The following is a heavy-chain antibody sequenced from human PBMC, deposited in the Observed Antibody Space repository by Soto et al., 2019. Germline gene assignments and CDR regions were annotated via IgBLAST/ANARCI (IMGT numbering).Heavy chain of an antibody. Sequence: GGSLRLSCAASGFTFSEHFMDWVRQAPGKGLEWVGLIKKKGDKYTTQYAASVRGRFTISRDDSENTLYLQMNTLKIEDTAVYYCARERPDGARLDPWGQGTLVTVSS. J-gene: IGHJ5*02. V-gene: IGHV3-72*01. CDR2: IKKKGDKYTT. D-gene: IGHD6-6*01. CDR3: ARERPDGARLDP. CDR1: GFTFSEHF.